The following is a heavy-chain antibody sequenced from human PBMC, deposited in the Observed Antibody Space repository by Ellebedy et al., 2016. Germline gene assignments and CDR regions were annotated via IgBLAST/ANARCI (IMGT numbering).Heavy chain of an antibody. CDR3: ASCIAAAPLEVWYFDL. CDR2: ISYDGSNK. Sequence: GESLKISCAASGFTFSSYAMHWVRQAPGKGLEWVAVISYDGSNKYYADSVKGRFTISRDNAKNSLYLQMNSLRAEDTAVYYCASCIAAAPLEVWYFDLWGRGTLVTISS. D-gene: IGHD6-13*01. V-gene: IGHV3-30-3*01. CDR1: GFTFSSYA. J-gene: IGHJ2*01.